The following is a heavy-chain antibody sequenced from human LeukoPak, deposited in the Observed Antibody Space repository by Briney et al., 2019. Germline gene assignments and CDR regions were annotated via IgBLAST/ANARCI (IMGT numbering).Heavy chain of an antibody. CDR3: ARASVTGAFYYYYYYMDV. V-gene: IGHV1-8*03. J-gene: IGHJ6*03. Sequence: ASVKVSCKASGYTFTSYDINWVRQATGQGLEWMGWMNPNSGNTGYAQKFQGRVTITRNTSISTAYMELSSLRSEDTAVYYCARASVTGAFYYYYYYMDVWGKGTTVTVSS. D-gene: IGHD1-20*01. CDR1: GYTFTSYD. CDR2: MNPNSGNT.